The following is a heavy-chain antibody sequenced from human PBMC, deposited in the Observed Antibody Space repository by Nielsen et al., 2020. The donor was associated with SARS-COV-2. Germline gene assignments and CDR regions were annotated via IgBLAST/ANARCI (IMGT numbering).Heavy chain of an antibody. CDR2: ISYDGSNK. CDR1: GFTFSRYG. Sequence: GESLKISCAASGFTFSRYGMHWVRQAPGKGLEWVAVISYDGSNKYYADSVKGRFTISRDNSKNTLYLQMNSLRAEDTAVYYCASDSNSYNYYYYYGMDVWGQGTTVTVSS. CDR3: ASDSNSYNYYYYYGMDV. D-gene: IGHD2-2*01. V-gene: IGHV3-30*03. J-gene: IGHJ6*02.